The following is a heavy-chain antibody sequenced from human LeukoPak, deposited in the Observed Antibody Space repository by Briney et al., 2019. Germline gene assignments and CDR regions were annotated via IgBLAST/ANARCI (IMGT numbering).Heavy chain of an antibody. D-gene: IGHD3-22*01. CDR2: INPNSGGT. Sequence: ASVKVSCKASGYTFTGYYMHWVRQAPGQGLEWMGRINPNSGGTNYAQKFQGRVTMTRDTSISTAYMELSRLRSDDTAVYYCARATILYDSSGPLGYWGQGTLVTVSS. J-gene: IGHJ4*02. CDR3: ARATILYDSSGPLGY. CDR1: GYTFTGYY. V-gene: IGHV1-2*06.